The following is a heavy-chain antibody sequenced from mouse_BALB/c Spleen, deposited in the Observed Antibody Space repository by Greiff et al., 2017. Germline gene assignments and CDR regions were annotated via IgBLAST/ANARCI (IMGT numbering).Heavy chain of an antibody. V-gene: IGHV1-5*01. CDR2: IYPGNSDT. CDR3: TRWGDYDSYYYAMDY. Sequence: VQLQQSGTVLARPGASVKMSCKASGYSFTSYWMHWVKQRPGQGLEWIGAIYPGNSDTSYNQKFKGKAKLTAVTSASTAYMELSSLTNEDSAVYYCTRWGDYDSYYYAMDYWGQGTSVTVSS. CDR1: GYSFTSYW. D-gene: IGHD2-4*01. J-gene: IGHJ4*01.